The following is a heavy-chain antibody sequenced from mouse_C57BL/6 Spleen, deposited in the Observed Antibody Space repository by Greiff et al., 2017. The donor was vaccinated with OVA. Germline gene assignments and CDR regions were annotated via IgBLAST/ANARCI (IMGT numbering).Heavy chain of an antibody. J-gene: IGHJ4*01. Sequence: QVQLQQPGTELVKPGASVKLSCKASGYTFTSYWMHWVKQRPGQGLEWIGNINPSNGGTNYNEKFKSKATLTVDKSSSTAYMQLSSLTSEDSAVYYGARGGIYYDYVEAMDYWGQGTSVTVSS. CDR3: ARGGIYYDYVEAMDY. CDR2: INPSNGGT. CDR1: GYTFTSYW. V-gene: IGHV1-53*01. D-gene: IGHD2-4*01.